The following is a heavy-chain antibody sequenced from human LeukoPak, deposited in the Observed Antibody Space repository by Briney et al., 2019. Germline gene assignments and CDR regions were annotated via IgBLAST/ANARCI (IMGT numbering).Heavy chain of an antibody. CDR1: GGTFSSYA. CDR3: ARVVYDISYYFDY. CDR2: IIPIFGTA. D-gene: IGHD3-9*01. Sequence: GASVKVSCKASGGTFSSYAISWVRQAPGQGLEWMGGIIPIFGTANYAQKFQGRVTITADESTSTAYMELSSLRPEDTAVYYCARVVYDISYYFDYWGQGTLVTVSS. J-gene: IGHJ4*02. V-gene: IGHV1-69*13.